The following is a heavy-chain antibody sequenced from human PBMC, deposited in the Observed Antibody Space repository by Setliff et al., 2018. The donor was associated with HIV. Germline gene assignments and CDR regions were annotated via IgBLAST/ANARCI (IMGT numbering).Heavy chain of an antibody. CDR2: IIPIFGTA. J-gene: IGHJ3*02. V-gene: IGHV1-69*13. D-gene: IGHD3-22*01. CDR3: ARPTTEGDYYDSSGYLSGAFDI. CDR1: GGTFSSYA. Sequence: SVKVSCKASGGTFSSYAINWVRQAPGQGLEWMGGIIPIFGTANYAQKFQGRLTIPADESLTTAYMELSSLASEDTAVYYCARPTTEGDYYDSSGYLSGAFDIWGQGTMVT.